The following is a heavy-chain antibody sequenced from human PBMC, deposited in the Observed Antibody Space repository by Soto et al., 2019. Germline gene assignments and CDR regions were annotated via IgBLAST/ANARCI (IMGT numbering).Heavy chain of an antibody. D-gene: IGHD2-8*02. CDR3: ARGTTPPGAPAWYYFDS. CDR1: GASITGTSY. Sequence: SETLSLTCTVSGASITGTSYWSWIRQPAGKGLEWIGRFSLSGTTNYNPSLRSRVTMSADVSKNQFSLRLTSVTAADTALYYCARGTTPPGAPAWYYFDSWGQGTLVTVSS. V-gene: IGHV4-4*07. J-gene: IGHJ4*02. CDR2: FSLSGTT.